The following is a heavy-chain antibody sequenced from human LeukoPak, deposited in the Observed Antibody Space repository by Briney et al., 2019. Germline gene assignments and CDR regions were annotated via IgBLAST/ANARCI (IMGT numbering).Heavy chain of an antibody. CDR3: AKSLNYYGSGVGIYYFDY. D-gene: IGHD3-10*01. CDR1: GFTFSSYA. V-gene: IGHV3-23*01. Sequence: GGSLRLSYAASGFTFSSYAMSWVRQAPGKGLEWVSAISGSGGSTYYADSVKGRFTISRDNSKNTLYLQMNSLRAEDTAVYYCAKSLNYYGSGVGIYYFDYWGQGTLVTVSS. CDR2: ISGSGGST. J-gene: IGHJ4*02.